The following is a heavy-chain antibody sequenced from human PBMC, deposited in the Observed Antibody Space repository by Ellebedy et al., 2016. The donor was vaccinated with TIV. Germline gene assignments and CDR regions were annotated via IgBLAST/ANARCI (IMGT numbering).Heavy chain of an antibody. Sequence: GGSLRLXCAASGFTFSSYAMSWVRQAPGKGLEWVSAISGSGGSTYYADSVKGRFTISRDNSKNTLYLQMNSLRAEDTAVYYCARQAPLSRFLEWLSYFDSWGQGTLVTVSS. V-gene: IGHV3-23*01. J-gene: IGHJ4*02. D-gene: IGHD3-3*01. CDR3: ARQAPLSRFLEWLSYFDS. CDR2: ISGSGGST. CDR1: GFTFSSYA.